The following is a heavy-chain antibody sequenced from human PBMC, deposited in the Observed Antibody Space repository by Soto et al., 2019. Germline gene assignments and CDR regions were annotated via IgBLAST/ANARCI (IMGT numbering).Heavy chain of an antibody. V-gene: IGHV4-4*02. D-gene: IGHD2-2*02. CDR1: GGSISSSNW. J-gene: IGHJ6*02. Sequence: SETLSLTCAVSGGSISSSNWWSCVRQPPGKGLEWIGEIYHSGSTNYNPSLKSRVTISVDKSKNQFSLKLSSVTAADTAVYYCARDALGVVVPAAIFDYYGMDVWGQGTTVTVSS. CDR2: IYHSGST. CDR3: ARDALGVVVPAAIFDYYGMDV.